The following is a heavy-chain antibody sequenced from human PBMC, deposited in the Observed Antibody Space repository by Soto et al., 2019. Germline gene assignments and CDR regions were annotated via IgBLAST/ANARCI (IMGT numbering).Heavy chain of an antibody. D-gene: IGHD1-1*01. Sequence: SETLSLTCAVYGGSFSGYYWSWIRQPPGKGLEWIGEINHSGSTNYNPSLKSRVTISVDTSKNQFSLKLSSVTAADTAVYYCARAKRRPKTYGMDVWGQGTTVTVSS. CDR2: INHSGST. CDR1: GGSFSGYY. J-gene: IGHJ6*02. V-gene: IGHV4-34*01. CDR3: ARAKRRPKTYGMDV.